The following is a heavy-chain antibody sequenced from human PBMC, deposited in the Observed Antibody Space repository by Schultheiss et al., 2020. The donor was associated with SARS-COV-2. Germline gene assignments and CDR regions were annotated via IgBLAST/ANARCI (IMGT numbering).Heavy chain of an antibody. D-gene: IGHD2-2*02. CDR3: ARDQWCGSTSCYTDY. V-gene: IGHV3-7*03. CDR2: IKQDGSEK. Sequence: LSLTCTVSGGSISSYYWSWIRQPPGKGLEWVANIKQDGSEKYYVDSVKGRFTISRDNAKNSLYLQMNSLRAEDTAVYYCARDQWCGSTSCYTDYWGQGALVNVSS. CDR1: GGSISSYY. J-gene: IGHJ4*02.